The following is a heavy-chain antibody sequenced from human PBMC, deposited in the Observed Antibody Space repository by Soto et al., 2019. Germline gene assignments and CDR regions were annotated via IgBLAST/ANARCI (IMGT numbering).Heavy chain of an antibody. CDR1: GFTFSNAW. Sequence: LSLTCAASGFTFSNAWMSWVRQAPGKGLEWVGRIKSKTDGGTTDYAAPVKGRFTISRDDSKNTLYLQMNSLKTEDTAVYYCTTDGSMIVVVIDYWGQGTLVTVSS. CDR3: TTDGSMIVVVIDY. J-gene: IGHJ4*02. V-gene: IGHV3-15*01. CDR2: IKSKTDGGTT. D-gene: IGHD3-22*01.